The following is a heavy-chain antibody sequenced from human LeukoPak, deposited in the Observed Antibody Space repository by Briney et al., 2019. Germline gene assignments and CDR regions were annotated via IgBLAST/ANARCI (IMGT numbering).Heavy chain of an antibody. Sequence: PGGSLRLSCAASGFTFSSYEMNWVRQAPGKGVEWVSYISSSGSTIYYADSVKGGFTISRHNANNSLYLQMNSLRAEDTAVYYCARGRGANAFDIWGQGIMVTVSS. V-gene: IGHV3-48*03. J-gene: IGHJ3*02. CDR3: ARGRGANAFDI. CDR2: ISSSGSTI. CDR1: GFTFSSYE. D-gene: IGHD3-10*01.